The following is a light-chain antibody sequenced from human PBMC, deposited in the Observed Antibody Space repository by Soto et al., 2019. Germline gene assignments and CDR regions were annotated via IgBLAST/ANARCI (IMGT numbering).Light chain of an antibody. V-gene: IGKV2-30*01. CDR2: QIF. J-gene: IGKJ1*01. Sequence: DVVMTQSPLSLPVTLGQPVSISCRSTQSLVYVDGHTYLSWFQQRPGHSPRRLIYQIFNRDSGVPDRFSGTGSGTDFTLEISSVEAEDVGVYYCMQTTHWPRTFGQGTKVDI. CDR3: MQTTHWPRT. CDR1: QSLVYVDGHTY.